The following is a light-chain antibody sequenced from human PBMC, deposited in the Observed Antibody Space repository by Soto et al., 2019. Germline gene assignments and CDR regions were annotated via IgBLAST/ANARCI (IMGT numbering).Light chain of an antibody. V-gene: IGKV1-39*01. J-gene: IGKJ2*01. CDR1: QTITRY. CDR2: AAS. Sequence: DIQMTQSPSSLSASVGDRVTITCRANQTITRYLNWYQQKPGTAPKLLIYAASSLQEGVPSRFRGSGSGIDFTLTISNLQPEDFAAYSCQQSFSFPVTFGQGTKLEIK. CDR3: QQSFSFPVT.